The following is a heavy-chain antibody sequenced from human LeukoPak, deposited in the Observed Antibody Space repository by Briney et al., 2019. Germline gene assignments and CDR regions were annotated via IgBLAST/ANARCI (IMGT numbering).Heavy chain of an antibody. D-gene: IGHD5-12*01. CDR2: MRSESYGGTT. CDR3: TRVFSGWLPFYFDY. Sequence: GGSLRLSCTASGFNFGDFGMSWVRQAPGKGLEWVSFMRSESYGGTTEYAASVEGRFTISRDDSKSTVYLEMKSLKTEDTALYFCTRVFSGWLPFYFDYWGQGALVTVSS. J-gene: IGHJ4*02. CDR1: GFNFGDFG. V-gene: IGHV3-49*04.